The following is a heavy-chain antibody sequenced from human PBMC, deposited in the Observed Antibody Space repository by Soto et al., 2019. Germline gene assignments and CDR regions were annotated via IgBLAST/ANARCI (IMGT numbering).Heavy chain of an antibody. CDR2: IYPGDSDT. Sequence: GECRKSSWSGSGYRFTNYRIGCVRQRPGKGLERMGIIYPGDSDTRYSPSFQDQVTISADKSISTAYLQWSSRKASETAMYYCARMSRSYYYGMGVWGQGTTV. CDR1: GYRFTNYR. J-gene: IGHJ6*02. CDR3: ARMSRSYYYGMGV. V-gene: IGHV5-51*01.